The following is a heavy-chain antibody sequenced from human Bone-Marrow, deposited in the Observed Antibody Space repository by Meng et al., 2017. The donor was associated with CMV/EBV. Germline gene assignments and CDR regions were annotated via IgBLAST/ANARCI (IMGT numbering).Heavy chain of an antibody. CDR3: AIFGVVICY. CDR2: INPNSGGT. Sequence: KVFCKPSGYTVTGYYMHWVRQAPGQGLEWMGWINPNSGGTNYAQKFQGRVTMTRDTSISTAYMELSRLRSDDTAVYYCAIFGVVICYWGQGTLVTVSS. V-gene: IGHV1-2*02. J-gene: IGHJ4*02. D-gene: IGHD3-3*01. CDR1: GYTVTGYY.